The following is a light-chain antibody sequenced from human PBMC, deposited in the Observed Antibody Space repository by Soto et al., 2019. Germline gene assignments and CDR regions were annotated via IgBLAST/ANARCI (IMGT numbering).Light chain of an antibody. J-gene: IGKJ5*01. CDR3: QQYHTSSIT. CDR2: DAS. CDR1: QTISNW. Sequence: DIQMTQSPSTLSASVGDRVTITCRASQTISNWLAWYQQKPGKAPTLLIYDASTLERGVPSRFSGTGSGTEFTLSIDSLQPDDFATYYCQQYHTSSITLGRGTRLEIK. V-gene: IGKV1-5*01.